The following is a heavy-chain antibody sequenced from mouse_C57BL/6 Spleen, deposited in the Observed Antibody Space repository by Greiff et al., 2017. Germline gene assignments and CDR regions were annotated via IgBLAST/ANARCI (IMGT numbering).Heavy chain of an antibody. J-gene: IGHJ2*01. V-gene: IGHV1-66*01. CDR3: ATAQAKGEFDY. CDR2: IYPGSGNT. CDR1: GYSFTSYY. Sequence: QVQLKQSGPELVKPGASVKISCKASGYSFTSYYIHWVKQRPGQGLEWIGWIYPGSGNTKYNEKFKGKATLTADTSSSTAYMPLSSLTSEDSAVYYCATAQAKGEFDYWGQGTTLTVSA. D-gene: IGHD3-2*02.